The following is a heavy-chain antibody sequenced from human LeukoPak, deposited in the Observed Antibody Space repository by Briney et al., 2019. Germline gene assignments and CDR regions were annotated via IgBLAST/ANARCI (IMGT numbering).Heavy chain of an antibody. CDR1: GYTFTSYY. J-gene: IGHJ3*02. CDR3: ARVSVVTKIGVGGGAFDI. CDR2: INPSGGST. D-gene: IGHD3-22*01. Sequence: ASVKVSCKASGYTFTSYYMHWVRQAPGQGLEWMGIINPSGGSTSYAQKFQGRVTMTRDMSTSTVYMELSSLRSEDTAVYYCARVSVVTKIGVGGGAFDIWGQGTMVTVSS. V-gene: IGHV1-46*01.